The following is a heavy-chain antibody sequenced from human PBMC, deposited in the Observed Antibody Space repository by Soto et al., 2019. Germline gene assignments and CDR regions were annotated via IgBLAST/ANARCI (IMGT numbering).Heavy chain of an antibody. CDR1: GFTFSNAW. J-gene: IGHJ4*02. CDR2: IKSKTDGGTT. V-gene: IGHV3-15*01. Sequence: EVQLVESGGGLVKPGGSLRLSCAASGFTFSNAWLSWVRQAPGKGLEWVGRIKSKTDGGTTDYAAPVKGRFTISRDDSKNTRYLQMNSLKTEDTTVYYCTTDSGGQLELVGAGYWGQGTLVTVSS. D-gene: IGHD1-26*01. CDR3: TTDSGGQLELVGAGY.